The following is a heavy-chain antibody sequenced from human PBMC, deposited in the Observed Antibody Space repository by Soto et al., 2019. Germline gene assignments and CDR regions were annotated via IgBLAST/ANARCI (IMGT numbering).Heavy chain of an antibody. V-gene: IGHV5-51*01. D-gene: IGHD2-21*01. CDR2: IYPGDSDT. CDR3: LRSVDSNPDAYSV. CDR1: GYMLTTYW. J-gene: IGHJ6*02. Sequence: ESLQISCRGSGYMLTTYWIGWLRLMPGKGLEWMGIIYPGDSDTRYSPSLQGQVTISADKSISTAYLQLGSLKASDTAMYYCLRSVDSNPDAYSVWAQRTTVIGS.